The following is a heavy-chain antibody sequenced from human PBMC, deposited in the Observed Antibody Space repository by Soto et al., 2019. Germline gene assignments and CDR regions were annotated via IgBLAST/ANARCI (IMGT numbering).Heavy chain of an antibody. Sequence: PSETLSLTCTVSGGYIGNDYWSWIRQPPGKELEWIGYTYYSGSTNYSPSLKSRVTISVDTSKNQFSLRLSSVTSADTAIYYCARGIAGAASGRAFDIWGQGPMVTV. J-gene: IGHJ3*02. V-gene: IGHV4-59*01. CDR1: GGYIGNDY. D-gene: IGHD1-26*01. CDR2: TYYSGST. CDR3: ARGIAGAASGRAFDI.